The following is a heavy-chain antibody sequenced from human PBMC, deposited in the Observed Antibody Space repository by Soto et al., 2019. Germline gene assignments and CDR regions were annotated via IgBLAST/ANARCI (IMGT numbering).Heavy chain of an antibody. CDR3: AKKGQLPYYYYGMDV. Sequence: QGQLVQTGPEVKKPGASVKVSCKASGYTFTRYGISWVRQAPGQGLEWMGWISGYNGDTNYAQKVQGRVTMTIDTTTSTAYMEWRSLTSDDTAIYYCAKKGQLPYYYYGMDVWGQGTTVTVSS. CDR2: ISGYNGDT. J-gene: IGHJ6*02. V-gene: IGHV1-18*01. D-gene: IGHD1-1*01. CDR1: GYTFTRYG.